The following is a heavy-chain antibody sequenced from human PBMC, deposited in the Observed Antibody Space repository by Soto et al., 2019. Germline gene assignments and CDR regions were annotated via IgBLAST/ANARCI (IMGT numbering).Heavy chain of an antibody. CDR2: IYYSGST. D-gene: IGHD5-12*01. Sequence: SETLSLTCTVSGGSISSSSYYWGWIRQPPGKGLEWIGSIYYSGSTYYNPSLKSRVTISVDTSKNQFSLKLSSVTAADTAVYYCARGGGYDSAYYYYYYYMDVWGKGTTVTVSS. V-gene: IGHV4-39*01. J-gene: IGHJ6*03. CDR3: ARGGGYDSAYYYYYYYMDV. CDR1: GGSISSSSYY.